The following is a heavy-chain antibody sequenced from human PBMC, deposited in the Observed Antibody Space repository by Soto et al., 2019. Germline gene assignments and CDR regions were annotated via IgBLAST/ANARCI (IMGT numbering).Heavy chain of an antibody. CDR1: GGSISSSSYY. J-gene: IGHJ5*02. CDR3: ARGHERLVPADYIPKTNWFDP. Sequence: PSETLSLTCTVSGGSISSSSYYWGWIRQPPGKGLEWIGSIYYSGSTYYNPSLKSRVTMSVDTSKNQFSLKLSPVTAADTAVYYCARGHERLVPADYIPKTNWFDPLGHGTLITVSS. CDR2: IYYSGST. V-gene: IGHV4-39*01. D-gene: IGHD2-2*01.